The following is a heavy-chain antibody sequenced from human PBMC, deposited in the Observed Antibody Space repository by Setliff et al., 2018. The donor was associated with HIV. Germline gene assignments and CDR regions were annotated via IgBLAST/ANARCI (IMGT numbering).Heavy chain of an antibody. CDR1: GFTFSSYS. CDR3: VRDGGSTSWNFLYYYGMDV. J-gene: IGHJ6*02. CDR2: ISSSSSYI. D-gene: IGHD2-2*01. Sequence: GSLRLSCAASGFTFSSYSMNWVRQAPGKGLEWVSSISSSSSYIYYADSVKGRFTISRDNAKNSLYLQMNSLRAEDTAVYYCVRDGGSTSWNFLYYYGMDVWGQGTTVTVSS. V-gene: IGHV3-21*01.